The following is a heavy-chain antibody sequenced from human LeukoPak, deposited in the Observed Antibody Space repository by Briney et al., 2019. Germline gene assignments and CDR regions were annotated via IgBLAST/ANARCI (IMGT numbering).Heavy chain of an antibody. CDR3: ARDNRAFVTSGYFDY. D-gene: IGHD1-14*01. V-gene: IGHV4-31*03. CDR1: GRSITSGCYY. J-gene: IGHJ4*02. CDR2: IYYSGNT. Sequence: KTSETLSLTCTVSGRSITSGCYYWTWIRQHPGKGLEWIGDIYYSGNTYHSPSLKGRVIISVDTSKDQFSLKLSSVTAADMAVYYCARDNRAFVTSGYFDYWGQGTLVTVSS.